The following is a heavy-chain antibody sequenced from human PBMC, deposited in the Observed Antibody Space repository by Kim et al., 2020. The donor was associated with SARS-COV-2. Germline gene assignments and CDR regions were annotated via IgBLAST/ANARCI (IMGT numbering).Heavy chain of an antibody. J-gene: IGHJ4*02. CDR2: IISAATGT. CDR1: GFTFSSYT. CDR3: EPRVGCHFDN. V-gene: IGHV3-23*03. Sequence: GGSLRLSCATSGFTFSSYTLSWVRQAPGKGLEWVSIIISAATGTTHADDSVRGWSTSSDNASNKLFPLHMNLRGDEATAFYYLEPRVGCHFDNCGQ. D-gene: IGHD1-1*01.